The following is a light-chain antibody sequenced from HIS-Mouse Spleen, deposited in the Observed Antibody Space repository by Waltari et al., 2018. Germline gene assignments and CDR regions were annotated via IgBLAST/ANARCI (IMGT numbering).Light chain of an antibody. V-gene: IGLV3-1*01. J-gene: IGLJ3*02. CDR1: KLGDKY. CDR3: QAWDSSTGV. Sequence: SYELTQPPSVSVSPGQTASLPCSGDKLGDKYACWYQQKPGQSPVLVIYQDSKRPSGIPERFSGSNSGNTATLTISGTQAMDEADYYCQAWDSSTGVFGGGTKLTVL. CDR2: QDS.